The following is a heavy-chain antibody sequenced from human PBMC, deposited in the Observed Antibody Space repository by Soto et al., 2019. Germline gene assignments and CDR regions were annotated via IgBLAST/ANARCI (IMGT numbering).Heavy chain of an antibody. Sequence: QVQLQQWGAGLLKPSETLSLTCAVYGGSFSGYYWSWIRQPPGKGLEWIGEINHSGSNNYNPSLKSRVTISVDTSKNQFSLKLSSVTAADTAVYYCAGETGYCSSTSCYYYYYYGMDVWGQWTTVTVSS. CDR2: INHSGSN. CDR3: AGETGYCSSTSCYYYYYYGMDV. J-gene: IGHJ6*02. CDR1: GGSFSGYY. D-gene: IGHD2-2*01. V-gene: IGHV4-34*01.